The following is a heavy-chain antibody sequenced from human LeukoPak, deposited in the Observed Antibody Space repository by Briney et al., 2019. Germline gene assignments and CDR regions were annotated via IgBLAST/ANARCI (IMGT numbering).Heavy chain of an antibody. CDR1: GYSFTSYW. Sequence: GESLKISCKGSGYSFTSYWISWVRQMPGKGLEWMGRIDPSDSYTNYSPSFQGHVTISADKSISTAYLQWSSLKASDTAMYYCAIEVFNWFDPWGQGTLVTVSS. J-gene: IGHJ5*02. CDR3: AIEVFNWFDP. V-gene: IGHV5-10-1*01. CDR2: IDPSDSYT.